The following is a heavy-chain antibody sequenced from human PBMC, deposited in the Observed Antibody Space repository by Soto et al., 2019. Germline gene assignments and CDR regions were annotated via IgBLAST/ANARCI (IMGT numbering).Heavy chain of an antibody. CDR1: GFTFSSYA. Sequence: PGGSLRLSCTASGFTFSSYAMHGVRQAPGKGLEWVAVISYDGSNKYYADSVKGRFTISRDNSKNTLYLQMNSLRAEDTAVYYCAREREAYCGGDCYSPPYYGMDVWGQGT. CDR3: AREREAYCGGDCYSPPYYGMDV. D-gene: IGHD2-21*02. J-gene: IGHJ6*02. V-gene: IGHV3-30-3*01. CDR2: ISYDGSNK.